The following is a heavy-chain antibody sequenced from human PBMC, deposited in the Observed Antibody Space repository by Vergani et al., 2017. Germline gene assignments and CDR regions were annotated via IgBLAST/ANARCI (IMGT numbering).Heavy chain of an antibody. Sequence: EVQLLESGGGLVQPGGSLRLSCAASGFTFSSYAMSWVRQAPGKGLEWVSAISGSGGSTYYADSVKGRFTISRDNSKNTRYLQMNSLRAEDTAVYYCAKLLGAAAAAGTSVDYWGQGTLVTVSS. J-gene: IGHJ4*02. CDR3: AKLLGAAAAAGTSVDY. CDR1: GFTFSSYA. V-gene: IGHV3-23*01. CDR2: ISGSGGST. D-gene: IGHD6-13*01.